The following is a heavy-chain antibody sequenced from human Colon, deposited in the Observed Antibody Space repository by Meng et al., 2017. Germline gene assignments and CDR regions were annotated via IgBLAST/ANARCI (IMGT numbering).Heavy chain of an antibody. J-gene: IGHJ4*02. D-gene: IGHD3-3*01. Sequence: QVQLQQWGAGLLKPSETLSLTCAVYGGSFSGYYWSWIRQPPGKGLEWIGDSNHSGSTNYNPSLKSRVTISVGTSKNQFSLKLSSVTAADTAVYYCAVKDYTFWSGYSSYYWGQGTLVTVSS. CDR3: AVKDYTFWSGYSSYY. CDR1: GGSFSGYY. CDR2: SNHSGST. V-gene: IGHV4-34*01.